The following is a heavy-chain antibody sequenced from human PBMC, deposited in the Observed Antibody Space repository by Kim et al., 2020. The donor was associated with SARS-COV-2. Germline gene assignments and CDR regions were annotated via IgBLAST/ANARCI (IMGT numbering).Heavy chain of an antibody. CDR1: GGSISSGAW. CDR2: IYHSGNT. CDR3: ASATYYYGSGSYSLDY. V-gene: IGHV4-4*02. Sequence: SETLSLTCAVSGGSISSGAWWSWVRQSPGKGLEWIGEIYHSGNTNYNPSIKSRVTISVDKSKNQFSLKLSSVTAADTAVYYCASATYYYGSGSYSLDYWGQGTLVTVSS. D-gene: IGHD3-10*01. J-gene: IGHJ4*02.